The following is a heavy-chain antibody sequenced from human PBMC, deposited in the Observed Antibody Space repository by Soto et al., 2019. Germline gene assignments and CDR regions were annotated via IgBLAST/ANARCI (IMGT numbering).Heavy chain of an antibody. Sequence: EVQLVESGGGLIQPGRSLRLSCAASGFTFDDYAMHWVRQAPGKGLEWVSGISWNSGSIGYADSVKGRFTISRDNAKNSLYLQMNSLRAEDTALYYCAKVMADFWSGYYDPYYGMDVWGQGTTVTVSS. V-gene: IGHV3-9*01. CDR3: AKVMADFWSGYYDPYYGMDV. D-gene: IGHD3-3*01. CDR1: GFTFDDYA. CDR2: ISWNSGSI. J-gene: IGHJ6*02.